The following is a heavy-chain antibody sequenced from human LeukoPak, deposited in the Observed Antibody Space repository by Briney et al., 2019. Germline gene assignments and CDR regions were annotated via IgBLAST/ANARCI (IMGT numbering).Heavy chain of an antibody. CDR3: TKELHVAVAVADYYYFYMDV. V-gene: IGHV3-23*01. D-gene: IGHD6-19*01. J-gene: IGHJ6*03. CDR1: GFSFSSFA. Sequence: GGSLRLSFAASGFSFSSFAMGWVRQSPGKGREWLSTINGGGNTTFYSDSVKGRFTISRDNSKNTLYLHMDSLRTDDTAIYYCTKELHVAVAVADYYYFYMDVWGRGTAVSVSS. CDR2: INGGGNTT.